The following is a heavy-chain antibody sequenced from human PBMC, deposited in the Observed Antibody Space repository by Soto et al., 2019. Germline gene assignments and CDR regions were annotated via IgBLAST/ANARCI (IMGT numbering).Heavy chain of an antibody. V-gene: IGHV4-59*02. Sequence: SETLSLTCNVSGDSVSSGYWSWVRQPPGKGLEWIGFMYFGGSFNYNPSLAGRVTISVETSKNQFSMKMTSVTAADTAVYYCARSYYDSLGFTVGPWGQGTLVTVSS. CDR1: GDSVSSGY. CDR2: MYFGGSF. CDR3: ARSYYDSLGFTVGP. J-gene: IGHJ5*02. D-gene: IGHD3-22*01.